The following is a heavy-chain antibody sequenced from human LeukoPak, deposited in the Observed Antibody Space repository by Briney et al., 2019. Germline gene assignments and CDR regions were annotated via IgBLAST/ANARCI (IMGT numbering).Heavy chain of an antibody. D-gene: IGHD2-15*01. Sequence: PGGSLRLSCAASGFTFSSYAMSWVRQAPGKGLEWVSAISGSGGSTYYADSVKGRFTISRDNSKNTLYLQMNSLRAEDTAVYYCAKPHTPYCSGATCYLFDFWGQGTLVTVSS. V-gene: IGHV3-23*01. CDR2: ISGSGGST. CDR1: GFTFSSYA. CDR3: AKPHTPYCSGATCYLFDF. J-gene: IGHJ4*02.